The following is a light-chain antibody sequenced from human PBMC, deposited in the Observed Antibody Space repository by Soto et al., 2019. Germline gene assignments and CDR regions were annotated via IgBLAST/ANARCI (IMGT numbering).Light chain of an antibody. V-gene: IGKV3-20*01. Sequence: EIVLTQSPGTLSLSPGETASLSFRSSQSVSSRYLAWYQQKSGQAPRLLIYATSSRATDIPDRFIGYGSGTDFTLTISGLEPEDFAVYYCQQYGSSLSTFGQGTKVHIK. J-gene: IGKJ1*01. CDR2: ATS. CDR1: QSVSSRY. CDR3: QQYGSSLST.